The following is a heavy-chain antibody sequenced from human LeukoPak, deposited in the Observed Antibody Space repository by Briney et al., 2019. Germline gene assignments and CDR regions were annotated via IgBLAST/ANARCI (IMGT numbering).Heavy chain of an antibody. V-gene: IGHV4-61*01. J-gene: IGHJ4*02. CDR1: GGSVSSGTYY. Sequence: PSEALSLTCTVSGGSVSSGTYYWTWLRQSPGKVLEWIGYIYYTGTTSYNPSLKSRVTLSLDTSKNQFSLKVNSVTAADTAMYYCATPGPDYGDYAYAYWGQGSLVTVSS. D-gene: IGHD4-17*01. CDR3: ATPGPDYGDYAYAY. CDR2: IYYTGTT.